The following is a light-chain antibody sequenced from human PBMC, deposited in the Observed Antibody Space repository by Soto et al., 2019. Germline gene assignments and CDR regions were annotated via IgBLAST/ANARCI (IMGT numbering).Light chain of an antibody. V-gene: IGKV1-39*01. CDR1: QMMSRY. J-gene: IGKJ1*01. CDR3: QHYNSYSEA. CDR2: AAS. Sequence: DIQMTQSPSSLSASVGDRVTITCRASQMMSRYLNWYHQKAGRAPKLLISAASNLQTGVPSRFSGSGSGTEFTLTISSLQPEDFGTYYCQHYNSYSEAFGQGTKVELK.